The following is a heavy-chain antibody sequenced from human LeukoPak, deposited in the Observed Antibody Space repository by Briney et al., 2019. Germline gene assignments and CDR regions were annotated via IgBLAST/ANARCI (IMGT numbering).Heavy chain of an antibody. V-gene: IGHV3-21*01. CDR3: ARDLGGWYFDY. CDR2: ITSTSTYI. CDR1: GFIFSGSA. J-gene: IGHJ4*02. D-gene: IGHD2-15*01. Sequence: GGSLRLSCAASGFIFSGSAINWVRKAPGKGLEWVSSITSTSTYIYYADSVKGRFTISRDNAKNSLYLQMNSLRAEDTAVYYCARDLGGWYFDYWGQGALVTVSS.